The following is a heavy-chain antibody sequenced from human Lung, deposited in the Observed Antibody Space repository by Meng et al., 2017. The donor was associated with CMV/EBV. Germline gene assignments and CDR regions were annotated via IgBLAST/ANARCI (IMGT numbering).Heavy chain of an antibody. Sequence: ASXXVSCKASGYTFTGYYMHWVRQAPGQGLEWMGWINPNSGGTNDAQKFQGRVTMTRDTSISTAYMELSRLRYDDAAVYYCARLWGHVERDMDVWGQGTTVTVSS. D-gene: IGHD2-21*01. CDR2: INPNSGGT. CDR1: GYTFTGYY. CDR3: ARLWGHVERDMDV. J-gene: IGHJ6*02. V-gene: IGHV1-2*02.